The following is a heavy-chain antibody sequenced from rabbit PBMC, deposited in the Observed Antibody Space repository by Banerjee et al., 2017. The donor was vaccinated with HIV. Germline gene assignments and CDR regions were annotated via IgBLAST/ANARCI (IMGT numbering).Heavy chain of an antibody. CDR3: ARDPGSYFNL. V-gene: IGHV1S40*01. Sequence: LEWIACIDAGSSGSTWYASWAKGRFTVSKTSSTTVTLQMTSLTAADTATYFCARDPGSYFNLWGQGTLVTVS. CDR2: IDAGSSGST. D-gene: IGHD4-2*01. J-gene: IGHJ4*01.